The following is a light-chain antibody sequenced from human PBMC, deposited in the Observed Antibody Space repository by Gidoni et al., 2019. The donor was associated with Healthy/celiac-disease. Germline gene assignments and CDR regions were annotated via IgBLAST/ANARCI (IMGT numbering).Light chain of an antibody. J-gene: IGKJ1*01. CDR2: GAS. Sequence: EIVMTQSPATLSVSPGERATLSCRASQSVSSDLAWYQHKPGQAPRLLIYGASTRATGIPARFSGSGSGTEFTLTISSLQSEDFAVYYCQQYKNWPPRTFGQXTKVEI. CDR3: QQYKNWPPRT. CDR1: QSVSSD. V-gene: IGKV3-15*01.